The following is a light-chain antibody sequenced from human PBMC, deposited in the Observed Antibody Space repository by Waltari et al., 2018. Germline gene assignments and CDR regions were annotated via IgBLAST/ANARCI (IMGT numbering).Light chain of an antibody. CDR1: QSAASIY. V-gene: IGKV3-20*01. J-gene: IGKJ2*01. CDR3: QQYGDSPLYT. Sequence: EYVLTQSPGTLSLSPGERATLSCRASQSAASIYLAWYQQKPGQAPRLLIYGASNRATVIPDRFSGSESGKDFTLTISRLEPEDFAVYYCQQYGDSPLYTFGRGTKLEIK. CDR2: GAS.